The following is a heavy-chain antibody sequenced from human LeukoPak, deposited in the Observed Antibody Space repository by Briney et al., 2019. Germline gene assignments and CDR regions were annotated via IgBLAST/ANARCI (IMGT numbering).Heavy chain of an antibody. CDR2: ISWNSGSI. Sequence: GGSLRLSCAASGFTFDDYAMHWVRQAPGKGLEWVSGISWNSGSIGYADSVKGRFTISRDNAKNSLYLQMNSLRAEDMALYYCARVGIAAAGYAFDIWGQGTMVTVSS. V-gene: IGHV3-9*03. J-gene: IGHJ3*02. CDR1: GFTFDDYA. CDR3: ARVGIAAAGYAFDI. D-gene: IGHD6-13*01.